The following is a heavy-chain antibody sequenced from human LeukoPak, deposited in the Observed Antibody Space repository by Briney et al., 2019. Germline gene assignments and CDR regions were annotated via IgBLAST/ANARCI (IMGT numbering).Heavy chain of an antibody. CDR2: IYYSGST. CDR1: GGSISSGSSY. Sequence: SETLSLTCTVSGGSISSGSSYWGWIRQPPGKGLEWIGSIYYSGSTYYRPSLKSRVTISEDTSKNRLSLKLNSVTAADTAVYYCARVYSGSYVLIDWGQGSLVTVSS. J-gene: IGHJ4*02. V-gene: IGHV4-39*07. D-gene: IGHD1-26*01. CDR3: ARVYSGSYVLID.